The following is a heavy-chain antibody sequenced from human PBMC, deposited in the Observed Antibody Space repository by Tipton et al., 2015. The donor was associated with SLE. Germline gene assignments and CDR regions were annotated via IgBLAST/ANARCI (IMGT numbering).Heavy chain of an antibody. CDR1: GYTFTGYY. CDR2: INPSSGGT. J-gene: IGHJ4*02. V-gene: IGHV1-2*02. Sequence: QSGPEVKKPGASVKVSCKASGYTFTGYYMHWVRQAPGQGLEWMGWINPSSGGTNYAQKFQGRVTMTRDTSISTAYMELSRLRSDDTAVYYCARPLYYYGSGSYDYWGQGTLVTVSS. D-gene: IGHD3-10*01. CDR3: ARPLYYYGSGSYDY.